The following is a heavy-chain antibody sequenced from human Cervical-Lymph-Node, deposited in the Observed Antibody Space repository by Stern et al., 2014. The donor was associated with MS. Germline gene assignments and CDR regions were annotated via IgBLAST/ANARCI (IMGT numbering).Heavy chain of an antibody. CDR1: GGTFSTFV. J-gene: IGHJ4*02. V-gene: IGHV1-69*01. CDR3: AIQWGQVITTDYYFDY. CDR2: IIPIVGPA. Sequence: QVQLVQSGAEVKKPGSSVKVSCKASGGTFSTFVISWVRQAPGQGLEWMGGIIPIVGPANYAQKFQGRVTITADESTTTAYMELNSLRSEDTAVYYCAIQWGQVITTDYYFDYWGQGTLVTVSS. D-gene: IGHD3-22*01.